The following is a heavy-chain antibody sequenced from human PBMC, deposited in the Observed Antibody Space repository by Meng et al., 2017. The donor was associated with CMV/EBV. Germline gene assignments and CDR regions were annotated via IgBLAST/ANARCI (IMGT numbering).Heavy chain of an antibody. V-gene: IGHV1-2*06. J-gene: IGHJ4*02. CDR3: ATETQYYDSSGYPLR. CDR1: GYTFTGYY. CDR2: INPNSGGT. Sequence: ASVKVSCKASGYTFTGYYMHWVRQAPGQGLEWMGRINPNSGGTNYAQKFQGRVTMTRDTSISTAYMELSRLRSDDTAVYYCATETQYYDSSGYPLRWGQGTLVTVSS. D-gene: IGHD3-22*01.